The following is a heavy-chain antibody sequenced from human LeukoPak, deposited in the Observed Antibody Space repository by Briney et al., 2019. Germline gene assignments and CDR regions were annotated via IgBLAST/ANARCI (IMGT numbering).Heavy chain of an antibody. J-gene: IGHJ5*02. D-gene: IGHD3-3*01. CDR1: GFTFSSYW. Sequence: GGSLRLSCAASGFTFSSYWMNWVRQAPGKGLEWVANIKQDGSESNYADSVKGRFTISRDNAQDSLSLLMNSLRVEDTAVYFCARAFRRYRDFWRDYSFYLDHWGQGILVTVSS. CDR3: ARAFRRYRDFWRDYSFYLDH. V-gene: IGHV3-7*04. CDR2: IKQDGSES.